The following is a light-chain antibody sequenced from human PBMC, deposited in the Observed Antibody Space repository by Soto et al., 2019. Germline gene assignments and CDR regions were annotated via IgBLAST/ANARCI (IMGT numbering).Light chain of an antibody. V-gene: IGKV1-5*03. Sequence: DFQMTQSPSTLSASVGDRVTITCRASQSISSWLAWYQQKPGKAPKLLIYKASSLDSGVPSRFSGSGSGTEFTLTISSLQPDDFATYYCQQYNSYPLTFGQGTRLEIK. CDR3: QQYNSYPLT. CDR1: QSISSW. J-gene: IGKJ5*01. CDR2: KAS.